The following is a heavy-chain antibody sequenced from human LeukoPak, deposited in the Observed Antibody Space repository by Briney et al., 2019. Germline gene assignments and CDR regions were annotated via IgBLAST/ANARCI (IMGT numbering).Heavy chain of an antibody. CDR1: GFSFGDYA. J-gene: IGHJ5*02. V-gene: IGHV3-30-3*01. CDR2: ISYDGSNK. CDR3: AREYCSRTSCYLAGWFDP. D-gene: IGHD2-2*01. Sequence: GGSLRLSCSASGFSFGDYAMSWVRQAPGKGLQWVAVISYDGSNKYYADSVKGRFTISRDNSKNTLYLQMNSLRAEDTAVFYCAREYCSRTSCYLAGWFDPWGQGTLVTVSS.